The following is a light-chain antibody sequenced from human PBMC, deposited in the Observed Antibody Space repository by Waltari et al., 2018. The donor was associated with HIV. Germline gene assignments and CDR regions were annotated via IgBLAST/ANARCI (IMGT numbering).Light chain of an antibody. Sequence: IQMTPSLSSVSASVGDRVIISCRASQDIGTWLAWYQQKPGQPPSLLIYAAYSLQSGVPSRFSGSGSGTDFTITISSLQPEDFTTYFCQQANSFPFTFGGGTKVEVK. CDR3: QQANSFPFT. CDR2: AAY. J-gene: IGKJ4*01. CDR1: QDIGTW. V-gene: IGKV1-12*02.